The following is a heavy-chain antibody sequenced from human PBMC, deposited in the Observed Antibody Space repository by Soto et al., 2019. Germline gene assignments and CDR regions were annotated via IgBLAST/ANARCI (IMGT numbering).Heavy chain of an antibody. CDR2: ISNDGNRK. D-gene: IGHD6-6*01. Sequence: GGSLRLSCAASGFSFSSYGMHWVRQAPGRGMEWVTVISNDGNRKYYGESVKGRFSVSRDNDKDTLYLQMNGLRPEDTGVYYCAKDRRQLSALDMWGQGTTVTVSS. CDR1: GFSFSSYG. J-gene: IGHJ3*02. CDR3: AKDRRQLSALDM. V-gene: IGHV3-30*18.